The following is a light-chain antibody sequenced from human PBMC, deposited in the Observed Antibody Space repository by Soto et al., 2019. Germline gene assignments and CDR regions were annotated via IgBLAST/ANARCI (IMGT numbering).Light chain of an antibody. CDR3: SSYTSSPSVI. V-gene: IGLV2-14*01. CDR1: SSDIGAYNY. CDR2: DVY. Sequence: SALTQPASVSGSPGQSITLSCTGTSSDIGAYNYVSWYQQHPGKPPKLMIYDVYYRPSGASDRFSGSKSGNTASLVISGLQAEDEADYYCSSYTSSPSVIFGGGTKLTVL. J-gene: IGLJ2*01.